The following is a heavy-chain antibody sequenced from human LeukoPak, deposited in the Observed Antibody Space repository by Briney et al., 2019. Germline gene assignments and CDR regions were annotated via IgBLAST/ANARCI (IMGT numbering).Heavy chain of an antibody. CDR2: ISAYNGNT. V-gene: IGHV1-18*01. CDR1: GGTFSSYA. J-gene: IGHJ4*02. Sequence: ASVKVSCKASGGTFSSYAISWVRQAPGQGLEWMGWISAYNGNTNYAQKLQGRVTMTTDTSTGTAYMELRSLRSDDTAVYYCARGDYYDSSGYWLGLYYFDYWGQGTLVTVSS. CDR3: ARGDYYDSSGYWLGLYYFDY. D-gene: IGHD3-22*01.